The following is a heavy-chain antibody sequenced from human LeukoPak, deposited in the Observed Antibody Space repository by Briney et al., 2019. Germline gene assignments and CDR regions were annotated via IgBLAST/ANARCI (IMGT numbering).Heavy chain of an antibody. Sequence: ASVKVSCKVSGYTLTELSMHWVRQAPGKGLEWMGGFDPEDGETIYAQKFQGRVTMTEDTSTDTAYMELSSLRAEDTAVYYCAKEGQYCSSINCYNPTNAFDIWGQGTMVTVSS. D-gene: IGHD2-2*02. CDR1: GYTLTELS. V-gene: IGHV1-24*01. J-gene: IGHJ3*02. CDR2: FDPEDGET. CDR3: AKEGQYCSSINCYNPTNAFDI.